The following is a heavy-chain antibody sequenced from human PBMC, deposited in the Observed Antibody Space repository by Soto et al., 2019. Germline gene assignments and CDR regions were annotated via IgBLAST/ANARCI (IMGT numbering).Heavy chain of an antibody. D-gene: IGHD6-19*01. CDR1: GDSVSSNSAA. V-gene: IGHV6-1*01. CDR3: ARDRVAGSSGWPYYYYYGMDV. Sequence: PSQTLSLTCAISGDSVSSNSAAWNWIRQSPSRGLEWLGRTYYRSKWYNDYAVSVKSRITINPDTSKNQFSLQLNSVTPEDTAVYYCARDRVAGSSGWPYYYYYGMDVWGQGTTVTVSS. CDR2: TYYRSKWYN. J-gene: IGHJ6*02.